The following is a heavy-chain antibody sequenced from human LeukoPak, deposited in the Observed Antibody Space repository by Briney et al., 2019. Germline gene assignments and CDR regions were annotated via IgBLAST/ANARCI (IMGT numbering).Heavy chain of an antibody. J-gene: IGHJ3*02. D-gene: IGHD3-22*01. Sequence: SETLSLTCAVSGGSISRGGYSWSWIRQPPGKGLEWIGYIYHSGSTYYNPSLKSRVTISVDRSKNQFSLKLSSVIAADTAVYYCARGKVTYYYDSSGYYPDAFDTWGQGTMVTVSS. CDR3: ARGKVTYYYDSSGYYPDAFDT. CDR1: GGSISRGGYS. CDR2: IYHSGST. V-gene: IGHV4-30-2*01.